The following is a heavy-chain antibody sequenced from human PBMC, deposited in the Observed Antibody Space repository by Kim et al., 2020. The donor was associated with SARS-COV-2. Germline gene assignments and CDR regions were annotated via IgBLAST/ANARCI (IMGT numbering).Heavy chain of an antibody. CDR3: ARVPGDVVVTAIDAFDI. Sequence: SVKVSCKASGGTFSSYAISWVRQAPGQGLEWMGGIIPIFGTANYAQKFQGRVTITADESTSTAYMELSSLRSEDTAVYYCARVPGDVVVTAIDAFDIWGQGTMVTVSS. D-gene: IGHD2-21*02. J-gene: IGHJ3*02. CDR2: IIPIFGTA. CDR1: GGTFSSYA. V-gene: IGHV1-69*13.